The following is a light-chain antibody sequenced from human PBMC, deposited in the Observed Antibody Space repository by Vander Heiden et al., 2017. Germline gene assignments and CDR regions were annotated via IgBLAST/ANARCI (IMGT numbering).Light chain of an antibody. V-gene: IGLV1-44*01. Sequence: QSVLTQPPSASGTPGQRVTISCSGSFSTIEGNAVNWYQQFPGTAPKLLIYSNNERPSGVPNRFSGSKSGTSASLAISGLQSDDEADYYCASWDDSLEGVIFGGGTKLTVL. CDR1: FSTIEGNA. CDR3: ASWDDSLEGVI. CDR2: SNN. J-gene: IGLJ2*01.